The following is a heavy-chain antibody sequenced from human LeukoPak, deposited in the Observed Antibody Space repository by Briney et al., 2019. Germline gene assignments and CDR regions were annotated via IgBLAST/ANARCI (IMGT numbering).Heavy chain of an antibody. J-gene: IGHJ4*02. CDR2: ISGSGGGT. D-gene: IGHD2-2*01. V-gene: IGHV3-23*01. CDR3: AKDDCSSSGCYVDY. Sequence: GGSLRLSCAASRFTFSNYAMSWVRQAPGKGLEWVSGISGSGGGTYYADSVKGRFTISRDNSKNTLYLQMNNLRAEDTAVYYCAKDDCSSSGCYVDYWGQGTLVTVSS. CDR1: RFTFSNYA.